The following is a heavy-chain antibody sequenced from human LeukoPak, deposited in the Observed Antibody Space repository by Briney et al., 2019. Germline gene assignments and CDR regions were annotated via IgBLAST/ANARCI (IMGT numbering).Heavy chain of an antibody. V-gene: IGHV3-21*01. Sequence: GGSLRLSCAASGFTFSSYSMNWVRQAPGKGLEWVSSISSSSSYIYYADSVKGRFTISRDNAKNSLYLQMNSLRAEDTAVYYCARDRGTIFGVVMYYFDYWGQGTLVTVSS. CDR3: ARDRGTIFGVVMYYFDY. CDR2: ISSSSSYI. J-gene: IGHJ4*02. D-gene: IGHD3-3*01. CDR1: GFTFSSYS.